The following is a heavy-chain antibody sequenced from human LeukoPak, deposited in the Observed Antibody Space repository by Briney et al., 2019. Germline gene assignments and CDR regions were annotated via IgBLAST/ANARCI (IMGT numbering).Heavy chain of an antibody. J-gene: IGHJ4*02. CDR2: INAGNGNT. D-gene: IGHD1-1*01. Sequence: ASVKVSCKASGYTFTSYAMHWVRQAPGQRLEWMGWINAGNGNTKYSQKFQGRVTITRDTSASTAYMELSRLRSDDTAVYYCARFGTTAAFDYWGQGTLVTVSS. V-gene: IGHV1-3*01. CDR1: GYTFTSYA. CDR3: ARFGTTAAFDY.